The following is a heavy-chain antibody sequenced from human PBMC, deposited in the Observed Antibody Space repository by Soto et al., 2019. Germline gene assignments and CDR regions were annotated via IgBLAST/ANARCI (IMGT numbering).Heavy chain of an antibody. Sequence: GASVMVSCKASAGNFSSYTIIWVRQAPRQGPEWMGRIIPILGIANYAQKFQGRVTITADKSTSTAYMELSSLRSEDTAVYYCAGRIVGAGNWFDPWGQGTLVTVSS. D-gene: IGHD1-26*01. CDR2: IIPILGIA. CDR3: AGRIVGAGNWFDP. CDR1: AGNFSSYT. J-gene: IGHJ5*02. V-gene: IGHV1-69*02.